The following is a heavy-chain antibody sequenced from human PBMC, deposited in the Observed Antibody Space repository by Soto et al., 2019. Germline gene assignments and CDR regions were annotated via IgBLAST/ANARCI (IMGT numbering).Heavy chain of an antibody. D-gene: IGHD3-3*01. CDR2: IYYSGST. CDR3: ARGDFWSGYYSDAFDI. J-gene: IGHJ3*02. CDR1: GGSVSSGSYY. V-gene: IGHV4-61*01. Sequence: SETLSLTCTVSGGSVSSGSYYWGWIRQPPGKGLEWIGYIYYSGSTNYNPSLKSRVTISVDTSKNQFSLKLSSVTAADTAVYYCARGDFWSGYYSDAFDIWGQGTMVTVSS.